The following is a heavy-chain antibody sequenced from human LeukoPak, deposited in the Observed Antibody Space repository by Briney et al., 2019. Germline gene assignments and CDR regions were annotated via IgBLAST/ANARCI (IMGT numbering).Heavy chain of an antibody. CDR1: SYW. CDR2: IRQDGSEK. J-gene: IGHJ5*02. CDR3: ARDFSAQVPVTIHDNWFDP. D-gene: IGHD2-2*01. Sequence: SYWMSWLRQAPGKGPEWVANIRQDGSEKYYMDSVKGRFTISRDNAKKSLYLQMNSLRADDTAMYYCARDFSAQVPVTIHDNWFDPWGQGTLVIVSS. V-gene: IGHV3-7*01.